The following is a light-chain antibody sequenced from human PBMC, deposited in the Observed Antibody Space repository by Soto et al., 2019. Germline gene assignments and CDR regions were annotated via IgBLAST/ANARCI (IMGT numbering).Light chain of an antibody. CDR2: EVS. J-gene: IGLJ2*01. V-gene: IGLV2-14*01. CDR3: SSYTSSSTLRVL. CDR1: SSDVGDYNY. Sequence: QSVLTQPASVSGSPGQSITISCTGTSSDVGDYNYVSWYQQHPDKAPRLMIYEVSNRPSGVSSRFSGSKSGNTASLTISGLQAEDEADYYCSSYTSSSTLRVLFGGGTKLTVL.